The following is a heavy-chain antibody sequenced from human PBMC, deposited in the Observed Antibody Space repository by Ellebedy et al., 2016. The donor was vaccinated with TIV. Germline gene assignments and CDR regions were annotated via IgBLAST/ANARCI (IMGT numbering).Heavy chain of an antibody. CDR1: GFSFRSYW. CDR3: ARDGSYGDYRSPTHAFEI. V-gene: IGHV3-7*01. Sequence: GESLKISCVGSGFSFRSYWMSWVRQAPGKGLEWVANINQDGSQKYYVDSVKGRFTISRDNAKNSLYLQMNSLRVEDTAVYYCARDGSYGDYRSPTHAFEIWGQGTTVTVSS. J-gene: IGHJ3*02. D-gene: IGHD4-17*01. CDR2: INQDGSQK.